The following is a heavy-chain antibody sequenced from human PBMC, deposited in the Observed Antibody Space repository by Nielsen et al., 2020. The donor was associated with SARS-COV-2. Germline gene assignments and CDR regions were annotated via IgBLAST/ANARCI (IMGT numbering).Heavy chain of an antibody. CDR3: ARGVEMDAVMVEH. V-gene: IGHV3-30*04. D-gene: IGHD5-18*01. CDR2: ISYDGSHK. J-gene: IGHJ4*02. Sequence: GGSLRLSCVGSGFTFSRYTMHWVRQAPGKGLEWVAAISYDGSHKYYADSVRGRFTISRDNSKDTLFLQMNGLRRDDTSVYYCARGVEMDAVMVEHWGQGNLVTVSS. CDR1: GFTFSRYT.